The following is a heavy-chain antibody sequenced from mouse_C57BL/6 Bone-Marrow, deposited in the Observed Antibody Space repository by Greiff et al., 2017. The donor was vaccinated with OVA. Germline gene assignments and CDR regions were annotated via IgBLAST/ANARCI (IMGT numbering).Heavy chain of an antibody. Sequence: VQLQQSGPELVKPGASVKISCKASGFSFTGYYMHWVKQSHGNILDWFGYIYPYNGVSSYNQKFTGKATLTVDKSSSTANMELRRLTSKDSAVYYCERGTGFDYWGQGTTLTVSS. D-gene: IGHD3-3*01. J-gene: IGHJ2*01. CDR2: IYPYNGVS. V-gene: IGHV1-31*01. CDR3: ERGTGFDY. CDR1: GFSFTGYY.